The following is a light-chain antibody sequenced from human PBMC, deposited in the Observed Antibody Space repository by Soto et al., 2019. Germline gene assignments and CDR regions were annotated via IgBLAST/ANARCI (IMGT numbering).Light chain of an antibody. Sequence: AIRMTQCPSSFSASTGDRVTITCRASQGISSYLAWYQQKPGKAPKLLIYAASTLPSGVRSMFSGSGAGTDCTRTISSLQSEDVATDYCQQSYSTPITFGQGTRLEIK. J-gene: IGKJ5*01. CDR3: QQSYSTPIT. CDR1: QGISSY. V-gene: IGKV1-8*01. CDR2: AAS.